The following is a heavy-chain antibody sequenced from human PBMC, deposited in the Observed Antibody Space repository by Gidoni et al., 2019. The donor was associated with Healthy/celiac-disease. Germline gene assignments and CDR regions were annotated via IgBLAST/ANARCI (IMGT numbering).Heavy chain of an antibody. D-gene: IGHD6-13*01. CDR1: GFTFDDYA. CDR3: AKELRSSSWYYYDYGMDV. CDR2: ISWNSGSI. Sequence: EVQLVESGGGLVQPGRFLRLSWAASGFTFDDYAMHWVRQAPRKGLEWVSGISWNSGSIGYADSVKGRFTISRDNAKNSLYLQMNSLRAEDTALYYCAKELRSSSWYYYDYGMDVWGQGTTVTVSS. V-gene: IGHV3-9*01. J-gene: IGHJ6*02.